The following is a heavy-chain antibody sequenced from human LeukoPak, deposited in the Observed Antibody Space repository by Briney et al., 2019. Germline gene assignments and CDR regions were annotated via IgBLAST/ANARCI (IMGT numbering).Heavy chain of an antibody. CDR3: ARDISAAAGTEGSDY. CDR1: GFTVSSNY. Sequence: GGSLRLSCAASGFTVSSNYMSWVRQAPGKGLGWVSVIYSGGSTYYADSVKGRFTISRDNSKNTLYLQMNSLRAEDTAVYYCARDISAAAGTEGSDYWGQGTLVTVSS. V-gene: IGHV3-53*01. J-gene: IGHJ4*02. D-gene: IGHD6-13*01. CDR2: IYSGGST.